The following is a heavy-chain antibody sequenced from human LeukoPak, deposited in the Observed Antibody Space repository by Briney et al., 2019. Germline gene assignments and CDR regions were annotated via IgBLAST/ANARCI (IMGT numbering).Heavy chain of an antibody. V-gene: IGHV4-59*08. Sequence: SETLSLTCTVSGGSISNYYWSWIRQPPGKGLEWIGYIYYSGTTNYNPSLKSRVSASIDASKNHLSLKLTSVTAADTAVYYCARLTWVRGGPRWFDPWGQGTLVTVSS. D-gene: IGHD3-10*01. J-gene: IGHJ5*02. CDR3: ARLTWVRGGPRWFDP. CDR1: GGSISNYY. CDR2: IYYSGTT.